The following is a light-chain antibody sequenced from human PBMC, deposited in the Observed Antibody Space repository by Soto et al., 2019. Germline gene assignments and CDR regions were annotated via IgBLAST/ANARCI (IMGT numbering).Light chain of an antibody. Sequence: QSALTQPASVSGSPGQSITISCSGTSSDIGAYNYVSWYQQHPGRAPKLIIYDVTDRPSGVSGRFSGSKSGNTASLTISGLQAEDEADYYCCSYTSIRTVVVFGGGTKVTVL. CDR3: CSYTSIRTVVV. V-gene: IGLV2-14*03. CDR1: SSDIGAYNY. J-gene: IGLJ2*01. CDR2: DVT.